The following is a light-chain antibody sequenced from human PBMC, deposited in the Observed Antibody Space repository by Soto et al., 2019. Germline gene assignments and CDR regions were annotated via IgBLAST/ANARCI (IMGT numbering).Light chain of an antibody. J-gene: IGKJ4*01. CDR3: QQYNNWPPV. V-gene: IGKV3-15*01. CDR2: GAS. Sequence: EIVMTQSPANLSVSPGESATLFCRASQSVNSNLAWYQQKPGQAPRLLLYGASTRATGIPARFSGSQSGTEFTLTIRSLQSEDFAVYYCQQYNNWPPVFGGGTRVEIK. CDR1: QSVNSN.